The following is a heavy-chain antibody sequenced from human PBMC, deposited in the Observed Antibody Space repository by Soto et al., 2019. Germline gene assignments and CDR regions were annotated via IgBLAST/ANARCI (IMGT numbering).Heavy chain of an antibody. D-gene: IGHD3-3*01. CDR2: ISGSGGST. J-gene: IGHJ4*02. Sequence: EVQLLESGGGLVQPGGSLRLSCAASGFTFSSYAMSWVRQAPGKGLEWVSAISGSGGSTYYADSVKGRFTISRDNSKHTLYLQMNRLSAEDTAVYYCAKEGGGYYDFWSGYFPATKYYFDYWGQGTLVTVSS. CDR3: AKEGGGYYDFWSGYFPATKYYFDY. V-gene: IGHV3-23*01. CDR1: GFTFSSYA.